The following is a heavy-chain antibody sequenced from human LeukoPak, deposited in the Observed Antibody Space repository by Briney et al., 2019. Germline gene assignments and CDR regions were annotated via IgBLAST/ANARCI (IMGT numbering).Heavy chain of an antibody. V-gene: IGHV3-23*01. J-gene: IGHJ6*03. Sequence: GGTLRLSCAASGFTFSSYGMSWVRQAPGKGLEWVSSISGSGGTTYYADFLKGRFTISRDNSKNTLYLQMNSLRAEETAVYYCAKGGARYCSGGSCSRWYYMDVWGKGTTVTVSS. CDR2: ISGSGGTT. D-gene: IGHD2-15*01. CDR1: GFTFSSYG. CDR3: AKGGARYCSGGSCSRWYYMDV.